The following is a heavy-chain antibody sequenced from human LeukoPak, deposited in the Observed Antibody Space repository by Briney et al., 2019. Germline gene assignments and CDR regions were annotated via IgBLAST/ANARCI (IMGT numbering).Heavy chain of an antibody. J-gene: IGHJ4*02. Sequence: ASVKVSCTASGYTFTNYAIHWVRQAPGQRLEWMGWFNSDKGNTEYSQKFQGRVIITRDTSASTAYMELSSLRPEDTAVFFCARGGPNSSGWTLDYWGQGTLVTVSS. CDR2: FNSDKGNT. D-gene: IGHD6-19*01. CDR1: GYTFTNYA. CDR3: ARGGPNSSGWTLDY. V-gene: IGHV1-3*01.